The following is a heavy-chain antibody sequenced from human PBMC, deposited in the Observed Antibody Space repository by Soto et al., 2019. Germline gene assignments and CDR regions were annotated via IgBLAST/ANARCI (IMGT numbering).Heavy chain of an antibody. CDR2: IIPIFGTA. J-gene: IGHJ4*02. D-gene: IGHD3-22*01. Sequence: QVHLVQSGAEVKKPGSSVKVSCKASGGTFSSYAISWVRQAPGQGLEWMGGIIPIFGTANYAQKFQGRVTIPADESTSTAYMELSSLRSEDTAVYYCARLKSTANYYDSSGYYSFDYWGQGTLVTVSS. CDR3: ARLKSTANYYDSSGYYSFDY. V-gene: IGHV1-69*01. CDR1: GGTFSSYA.